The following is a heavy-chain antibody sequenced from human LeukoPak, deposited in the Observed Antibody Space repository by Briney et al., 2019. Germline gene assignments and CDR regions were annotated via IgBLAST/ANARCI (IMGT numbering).Heavy chain of an antibody. CDR1: GGSISSYY. V-gene: IGHV4-59*01. CDR3: ARVVSGSYYGDY. J-gene: IGHJ4*02. Sequence: SETLSLTCTVSGGSISSYYWSWIRQPPGKGLEWIGYIYYSGSTNYNPSLKSRVTISVDTSKNQFSLKLSSVTAADTAVYYCARVVSGSYYGDYWGQGTLVTVSS. D-gene: IGHD1-26*01. CDR2: IYYSGST.